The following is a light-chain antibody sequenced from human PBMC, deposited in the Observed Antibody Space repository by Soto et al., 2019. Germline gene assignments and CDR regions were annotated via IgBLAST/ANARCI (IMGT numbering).Light chain of an antibody. CDR1: SSDVGTYNL. Sequence: QSVLTQPASVSGSPGQSITISCTGTSSDVGTYNLVSWYQQHPGKAPKLMVYEGTKRPSGVSNRFSGSKSGNTASRTISGLQAEDEADYYCCSYVGSSTYVFGTGTKVTVL. V-gene: IGLV2-23*01. CDR3: CSYVGSSTYV. J-gene: IGLJ1*01. CDR2: EGT.